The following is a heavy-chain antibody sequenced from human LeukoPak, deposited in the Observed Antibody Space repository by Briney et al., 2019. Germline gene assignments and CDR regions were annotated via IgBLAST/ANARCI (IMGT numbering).Heavy chain of an antibody. V-gene: IGHV1-18*01. D-gene: IGHD3-9*01. Sequence: ASVKVSCKASGYTFTSYGISWVRQAPGQGLEWMGWISAYNGNTNYAQKLQGRVTMTTDTSTSTAYMELRSLRSDDTAVYYCARAPSSLRYFDWLLLNFDYWGQGTLVTVSS. CDR3: ARAPSSLRYFDWLLLNFDY. CDR1: GYTFTSYG. J-gene: IGHJ4*02. CDR2: ISAYNGNT.